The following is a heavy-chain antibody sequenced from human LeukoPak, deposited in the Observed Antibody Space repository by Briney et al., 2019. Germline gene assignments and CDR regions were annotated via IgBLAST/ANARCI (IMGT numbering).Heavy chain of an antibody. Sequence: GGSLRLSCVASGFTFSSYWMHWVRQDPRKGLVWVSRINGDGRNINYADSVRGRFTISRDNAKNTLYLQMNTLRVEDTAVYYCTRDLMDYDVSSGLHHYYMDVWGQGTTVTVSS. CDR2: INGDGRNI. CDR1: GFTFSSYW. D-gene: IGHD3-9*01. CDR3: TRDLMDYDVSSGLHHYYMDV. J-gene: IGHJ6*02. V-gene: IGHV3-74*01.